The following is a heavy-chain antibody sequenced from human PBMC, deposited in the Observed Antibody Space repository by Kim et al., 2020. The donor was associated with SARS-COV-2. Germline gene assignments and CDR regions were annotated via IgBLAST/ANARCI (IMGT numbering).Heavy chain of an antibody. V-gene: IGHV3-30*07. D-gene: IGHD1-26*01. Sequence: ADAVKGRVTISRDNAKNTLYLQMNSLRAEDTAVYYCARDLLVGATDSGMEVWGQGTTVTVSS. CDR3: ARDLLVGATDSGMEV. J-gene: IGHJ6*02.